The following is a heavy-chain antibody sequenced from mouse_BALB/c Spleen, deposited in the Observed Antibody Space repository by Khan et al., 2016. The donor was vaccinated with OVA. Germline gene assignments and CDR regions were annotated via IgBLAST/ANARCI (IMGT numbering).Heavy chain of an antibody. CDR2: IWTGGST. D-gene: IGHD2-1*01. CDR1: WFSFTSYG. V-gene: IGHV2-9*02. Sequence: VQLVESGPGLVAPSQILSITCTVSWFSFTSYGVHWVRQPPGKGLEWLGVIWTGGSTNYISALMSRLSITKDNPKSQVFLKMTSLKTEDTAMYYCASYYGNYGWYFDVWGAGTTVTVSS. CDR3: ASYYGNYGWYFDV. J-gene: IGHJ1*01.